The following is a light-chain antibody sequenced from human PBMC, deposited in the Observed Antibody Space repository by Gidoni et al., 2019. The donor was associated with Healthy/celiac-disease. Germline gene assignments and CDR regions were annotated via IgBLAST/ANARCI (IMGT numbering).Light chain of an antibody. J-gene: IGKJ2*01. V-gene: IGKV3-15*01. CDR3: QQYNNWPPAYT. CDR1: QSVSSN. Sequence: EIVMTQSQATLSVSPGERATLSCRASQSVSSNLAWYQQKPGQAPRLLIYGTSTRATGIPARFSGSGSGTEFTLTISSLQSEDFAVYYCQQYNNWPPAYTFXQXTKLEFK. CDR2: GTS.